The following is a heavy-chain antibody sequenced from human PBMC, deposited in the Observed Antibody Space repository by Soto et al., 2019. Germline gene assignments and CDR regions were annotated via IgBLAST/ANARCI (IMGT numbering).Heavy chain of an antibody. D-gene: IGHD6-19*01. CDR3: TSWVRGWYVLDV. Sequence: GGSLRLSCAASGFTFSGSAMHWVRQASGKGLEWVGRIRSKANSYATAYAASVKGRFTISRDDSKNTAYLQMNSLKTEDTAVYYCTSWVRGWYVLDVWGQGTTVTVSS. J-gene: IGHJ6*02. CDR2: IRSKANSYAT. V-gene: IGHV3-73*01. CDR1: GFTFSGSA.